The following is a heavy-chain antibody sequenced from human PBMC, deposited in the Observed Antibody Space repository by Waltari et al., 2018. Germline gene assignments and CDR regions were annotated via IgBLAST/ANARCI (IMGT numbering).Heavy chain of an antibody. J-gene: IGHJ4*02. Sequence: QVQVVESGGGVVRPGGSLRLSCAASGFPFTSYAMHWVRQAPGKGLEWIAFIRHDASNQFYVDSVKGRFTISRDVSSHTLYLQMDRLRSEDTAVYFCQFVHWNGDFDFWGQGTLVTVSS. CDR1: GFPFTSYA. CDR3: QFVHWNGDFDF. D-gene: IGHD1-1*01. V-gene: IGHV3-30*02. CDR2: IRHDASNQ.